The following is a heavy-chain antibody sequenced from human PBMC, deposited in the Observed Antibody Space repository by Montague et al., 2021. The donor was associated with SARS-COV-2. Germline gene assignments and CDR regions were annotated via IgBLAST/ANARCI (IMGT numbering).Heavy chain of an antibody. CDR3: ARHPPGDRYFYYLDV. D-gene: IGHD3-16*01. V-gene: IGHV4-59*01. J-gene: IGHJ6*03. Sequence: SETLSLTCTVSGGSISSYYWSWIRQPPGKGLEWIGYLYYSGSTNYNPSLKSRVTISVDTSKNQFSLRLNPVTAADTAVYYCARHPPGDRYFYYLDVWGKGTTVTVSS. CDR1: GGSISSYY. CDR2: LYYSGST.